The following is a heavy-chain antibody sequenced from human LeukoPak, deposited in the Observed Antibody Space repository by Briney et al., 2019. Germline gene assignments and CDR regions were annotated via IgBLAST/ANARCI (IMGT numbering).Heavy chain of an antibody. V-gene: IGHV3-30*02. D-gene: IGHD1-26*01. J-gene: IGHJ4*02. CDR3: ARGGVVESGVDY. CDR2: IRYDGSKT. Sequence: GGSLRLSCAASGFIFSNSGMHWFRQAPGRGLQWVALIRYDGSKTFYAESVKGRFTTSRDNSKNTLYLQMKSLRVEDTAIYYCARGGVVESGVDYWGQGTLVTVSS. CDR1: GFIFSNSG.